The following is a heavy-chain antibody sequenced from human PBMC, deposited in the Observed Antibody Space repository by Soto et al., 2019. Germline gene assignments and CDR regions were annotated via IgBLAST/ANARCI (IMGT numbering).Heavy chain of an antibody. D-gene: IGHD3-22*01. Sequence: GESLKISCKGSGYSFTSYWIGWVRQMPGKGLEWMGIIYPGDSDTRYSPSFQGQVTISADKSISTAYLQWSSLKASDTAMYCCARLPDSSGYPTVSDRMDVWGQGTTVTVSS. CDR2: IYPGDSDT. CDR1: GYSFTSYW. CDR3: ARLPDSSGYPTVSDRMDV. J-gene: IGHJ6*02. V-gene: IGHV5-51*01.